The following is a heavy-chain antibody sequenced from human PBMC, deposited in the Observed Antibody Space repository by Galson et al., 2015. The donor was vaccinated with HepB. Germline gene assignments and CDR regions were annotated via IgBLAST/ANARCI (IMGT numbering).Heavy chain of an antibody. Sequence: CAISGDSVSSNSAAWNWIRQSPSRGLEWLGRTYYRSKWFNDYAVTVKSRISIKSDTSKNQFSLQLNSVTPEDTAVYYCARVFSVAAAGFDPWGQGTLVTVSS. CDR1: GDSVSSNSAA. CDR3: ARVFSVAAAGFDP. CDR2: TYYRSKWFN. V-gene: IGHV6-1*01. J-gene: IGHJ5*02. D-gene: IGHD6-13*01.